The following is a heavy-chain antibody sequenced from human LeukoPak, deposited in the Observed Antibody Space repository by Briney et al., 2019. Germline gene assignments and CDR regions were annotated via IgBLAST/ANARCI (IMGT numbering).Heavy chain of an antibody. CDR2: ISIHKGNT. CDR1: GYTFTSFG. D-gene: IGHD1-1*01. V-gene: IGHV1-18*01. CDR3: EGPQSNWRGDYFDY. Sequence: GASVKVSCKAYGYTFTSFGISWVRQAPGQGPEWMGWISIHKGNTNSAQKIQDRVTLSRDTSSRTAYMELRSLRSDDTAVYSREGPQSNWRGDYFDYWGQGTPITVSS. J-gene: IGHJ4*02.